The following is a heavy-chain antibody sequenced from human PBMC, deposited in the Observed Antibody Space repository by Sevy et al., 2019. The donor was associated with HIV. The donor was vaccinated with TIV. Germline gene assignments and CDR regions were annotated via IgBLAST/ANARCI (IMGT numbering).Heavy chain of an antibody. V-gene: IGHV5-51*01. Sequence: GESLKISCKGSGYSFTSYWIGWVRQMPGKGLEWMGIIYPGDSDTRYSPSFQGQVTISADKSISTAYLQWSSLKASDTAMYYCARMGLHCSGGSCYENYYYGMDVWGQWTTVTVSS. D-gene: IGHD2-15*01. CDR1: GYSFTSYW. CDR3: ARMGLHCSGGSCYENYYYGMDV. J-gene: IGHJ6*02. CDR2: IYPGDSDT.